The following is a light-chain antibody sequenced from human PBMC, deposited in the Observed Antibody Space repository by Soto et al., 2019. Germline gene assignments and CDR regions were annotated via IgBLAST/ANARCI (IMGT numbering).Light chain of an antibody. Sequence: DIVMTQSPDSLAVSLGERATVNCKSSQSVLYSSNNKNHLAGYQQKAGQPPKLLINWASTRESGVHDRFSGSGSGTDFTLTISSLQDEDVAVYDCQQYYSTPDTFGQGTKLEIK. CDR2: WAS. J-gene: IGKJ2*01. V-gene: IGKV4-1*01. CDR3: QQYYSTPDT. CDR1: QSVLYSSNNKNH.